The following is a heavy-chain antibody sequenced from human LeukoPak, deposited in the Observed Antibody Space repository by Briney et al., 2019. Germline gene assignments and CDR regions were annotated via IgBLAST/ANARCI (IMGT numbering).Heavy chain of an antibody. CDR1: GFTFSSYE. D-gene: IGHD6-19*01. V-gene: IGHV3-48*03. J-gene: IGHJ4*02. CDR3: ASMTGYSSGWPDY. CDR2: ISSSGSTI. Sequence: GGSLRLSCAASGFTFSSYEMNWVRQAPGTGLEWVSYISSSGSTIYYADSVKGRFTISRDNAKNSLYLQMNSLRAEDTAVYYCASMTGYSSGWPDYWGQGTLVTVSS.